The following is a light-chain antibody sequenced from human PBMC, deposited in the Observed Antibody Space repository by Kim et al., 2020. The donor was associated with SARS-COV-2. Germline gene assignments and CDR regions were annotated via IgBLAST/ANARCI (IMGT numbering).Light chain of an antibody. V-gene: IGLV2-8*01. CDR1: SSDVGGYNY. CDR2: EVT. CDR3: SSYAGSNNLV. Sequence: GQSLTISCTGTSSDVGGYNYVSWYQQHPGKAPKLMIYEVTKRPSGVPDRFSVSKSGNTASLTVSGLQAEDEADYYCSSYAGSNNLVFGGGTQLTVL. J-gene: IGLJ2*01.